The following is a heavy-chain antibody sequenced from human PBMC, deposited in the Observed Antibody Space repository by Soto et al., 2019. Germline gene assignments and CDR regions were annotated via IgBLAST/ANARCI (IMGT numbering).Heavy chain of an antibody. D-gene: IGHD3-10*01. Sequence: ASVKVSCKVSGYTLTELSMHWVRQAPGKGLEWMGGFDPEDGETIYAQKFQGRVTMTKDTSTDTAYMELSSLRSEDTAVYYCATTRSFMVRGVIIRYYYMDVWGKGTTVTVSS. CDR1: GYTLTELS. J-gene: IGHJ6*03. CDR2: FDPEDGET. CDR3: ATTRSFMVRGVIIRYYYMDV. V-gene: IGHV1-24*01.